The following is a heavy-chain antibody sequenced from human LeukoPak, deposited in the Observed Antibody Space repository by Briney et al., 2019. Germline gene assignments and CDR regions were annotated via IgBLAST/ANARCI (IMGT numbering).Heavy chain of an antibody. CDR3: AKDVVVGYSGYDGNYYYYGMDV. Sequence: GGSLRLSCAASGFTFSSYGMHWVSQAPGKGLEWVAVISYDGSNKYYADSVKGRFTISRDNSKNTLYLQMNSLRAEDTAVYYCAKDVVVGYSGYDGNYYYYGMDVWGQGTTVTVSS. CDR1: GFTFSSYG. D-gene: IGHD5-12*01. CDR2: ISYDGSNK. V-gene: IGHV3-30*18. J-gene: IGHJ6*02.